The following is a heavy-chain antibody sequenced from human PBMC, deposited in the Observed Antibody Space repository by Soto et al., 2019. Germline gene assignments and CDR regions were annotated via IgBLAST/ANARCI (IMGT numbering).Heavy chain of an antibody. CDR2: INPNSGGT. Sequence: ASVKVSCKASGYTFTGYYMHWVRQAPGQGLEWMGWINPNSGGTNYAQKFQGWVTMTRDTSISTAYMELSRLRSDDTAVYYCARDGPNQLERLRPYNWFDPWGQGTLVTVSS. J-gene: IGHJ5*02. CDR3: ARDGPNQLERLRPYNWFDP. D-gene: IGHD1-1*01. V-gene: IGHV1-2*04. CDR1: GYTFTGYY.